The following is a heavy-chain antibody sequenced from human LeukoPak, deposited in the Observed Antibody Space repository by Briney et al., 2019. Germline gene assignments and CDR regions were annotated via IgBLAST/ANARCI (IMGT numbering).Heavy chain of an antibody. CDR1: GYTFTSYA. J-gene: IGHJ2*01. CDR2: INNNTGNP. Sequence: SVNVSCQASGYTFTSYALNWVRPAAGQGLEWMGWINNNTGNPSYAQGFTGRFVFSLDTSVSTAYLQISSLKAEDTAVYYCARDLGDWYFDLWGRGTLVTVSS. V-gene: IGHV7-4-1*02. CDR3: ARDLGDWYFDL.